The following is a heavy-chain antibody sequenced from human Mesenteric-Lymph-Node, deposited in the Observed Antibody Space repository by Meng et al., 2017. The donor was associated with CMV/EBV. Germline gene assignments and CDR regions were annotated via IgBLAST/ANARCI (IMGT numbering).Heavy chain of an antibody. CDR2: INHNGRN. D-gene: IGHD3-22*01. J-gene: IGHJ3*02. V-gene: IGHV4-34*01. CDR1: GVSITSGDYY. CDR3: VRTGHTTMRLPRPFDI. Sequence: SETLSLTCTVSGVSITSGDYYWSWIRQPPGKGLEWIGEINHNGRNKYNPSLESRVTLSVDTSKKQFSLKLTSVTAADTAVYYCVRTGHTTMRLPRPFDIWGQGTMVTVSS.